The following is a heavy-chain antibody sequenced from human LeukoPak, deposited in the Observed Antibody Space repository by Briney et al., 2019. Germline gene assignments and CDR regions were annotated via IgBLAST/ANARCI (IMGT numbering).Heavy chain of an antibody. CDR1: GFTFSSYG. CDR3: AKDRSGGSCHLH. D-gene: IGHD2-15*01. CDR2: IRYDGSNK. J-gene: IGHJ1*01. V-gene: IGHV3-30*02. Sequence: GGSLRLSCAASGFTFSSYGMHWVRQAPGKGLEWVAFIRYDGSNKYYADSAKGRFTISRDNSKNTLYLQMNSLRAEDTAVYYCAKDRSGGSCHLHWGQGTLVTVSS.